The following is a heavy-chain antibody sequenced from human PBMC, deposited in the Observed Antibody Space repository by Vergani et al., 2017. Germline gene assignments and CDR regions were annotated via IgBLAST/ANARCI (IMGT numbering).Heavy chain of an antibody. V-gene: IGHV2-5*01. CDR3: AHSRYYYDSSGYYLSSAFDI. Sequence: QITLKESGPTLVKPTQTLTLTCTFSGFSLSTSGVGVGWIRQPPGKALEWLALIYWNDDKRYSPSLKSRLTITKDTSKNKVVLTMTNMDPVDTATYDCAHSRYYYDSSGYYLSSAFDIWGQGTMVTVSS. J-gene: IGHJ3*02. CDR2: IYWNDDK. D-gene: IGHD3-22*01. CDR1: GFSLSTSGVG.